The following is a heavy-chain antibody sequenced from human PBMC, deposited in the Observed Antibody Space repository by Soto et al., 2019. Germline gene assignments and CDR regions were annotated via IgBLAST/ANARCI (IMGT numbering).Heavy chain of an antibody. Sequence: QVQLVESGGGVVQPGRSLRLSCAASGFTFSSYAMHWVRQAPGKGLEWVALISYDGSNKYYADSVKGRFTISRDNSKNTLYLQMNSLRAEDTAVYYCARVGWEYSGSYNFMDVWGQGTTVTVSS. J-gene: IGHJ6*02. CDR1: GFTFSSYA. CDR3: ARVGWEYSGSYNFMDV. CDR2: ISYDGSNK. D-gene: IGHD1-26*01. V-gene: IGHV3-30-3*01.